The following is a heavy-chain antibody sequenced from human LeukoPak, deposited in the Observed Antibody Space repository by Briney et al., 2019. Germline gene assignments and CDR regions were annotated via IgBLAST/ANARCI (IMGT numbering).Heavy chain of an antibody. Sequence: PGGSLRLSCAASGFKLNKDCMKWVRQAPGKGLEWVSLISSRGSYILYAASVKGRFTIARDNAKVSVFLNMNILKAEVTVVCVCSREPFSTDWKDTTNALDPWGQGTIVIVSS. J-gene: IGHJ3*01. V-gene: IGHV3-21*01. CDR2: ISSRGSYI. D-gene: IGHD2-2*01. CDR3: SREPFSTDWKDTTNALDP. CDR1: GFKLNKDC.